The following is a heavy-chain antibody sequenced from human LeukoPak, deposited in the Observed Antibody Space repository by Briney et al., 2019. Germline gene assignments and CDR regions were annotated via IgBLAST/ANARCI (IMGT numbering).Heavy chain of an antibody. CDR3: ARGRVGDHSGSYYFDY. CDR2: IHNFGST. CDR1: GFTVKNNY. J-gene: IGHJ4*02. V-gene: IGHV3-53*01. D-gene: IGHD1-26*01. Sequence: GGSLRLSCAASGFTVKNNYMIWIREAPGKGLEWVSVIHNFGSTRYADSVQGRFTISRENSENTLNLQMNSLRVEDTAVYYCARGRVGDHSGSYYFDYWGQGTLVTVSS.